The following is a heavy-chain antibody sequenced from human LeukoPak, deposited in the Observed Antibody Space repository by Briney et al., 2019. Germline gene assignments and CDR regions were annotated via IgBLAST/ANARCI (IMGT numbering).Heavy chain of an antibody. J-gene: IGHJ4*02. Sequence: GRSLRLSCAASGFTFSSYGMHWVRQAPDKGLEWVAVISYDGSNKYYADSVKGRFTISRDNSKNTLYLQMNSLRAEDTAVYYCAKDRDYGTDYWGQGTLVTVSS. D-gene: IGHD4-17*01. CDR1: GFTFSSYG. CDR3: AKDRDYGTDY. CDR2: ISYDGSNK. V-gene: IGHV3-30*18.